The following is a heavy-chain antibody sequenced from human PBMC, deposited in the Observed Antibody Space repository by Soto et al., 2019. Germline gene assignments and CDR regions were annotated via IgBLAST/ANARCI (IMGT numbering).Heavy chain of an antibody. CDR3: ARINDWNQDY. V-gene: IGHV2-26*01. J-gene: IGHJ4*02. D-gene: IGHD1-1*01. CDR2: IFSTDEK. CDR1: GFSLSIARMG. Sequence: QVTLKESGPVLLKPTETLTLTCTVSGFSLSIARMGVSWLRQPPGKALEWLAHIFSTDEKSYSTSLRSRLTISKDTSKSQVVLTMTNMDPVDTATYYCARINDWNQDYWGQGTLVTVSS.